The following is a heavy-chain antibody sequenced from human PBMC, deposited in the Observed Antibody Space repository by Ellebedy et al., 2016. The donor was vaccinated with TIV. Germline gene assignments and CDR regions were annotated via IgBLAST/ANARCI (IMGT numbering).Heavy chain of an antibody. Sequence: MPSETLSLTCTVSGGSISTYYWSWIRQPPGKGLEWIGYIYYSGSTNYNPSLKSRVTISIDTSKNQFSLKLSPVTATDTAVYYCARGPKYYYGSSGYFDYWGQGTLVTVSS. V-gene: IGHV4-59*01. CDR2: IYYSGST. CDR1: GGSISTYY. J-gene: IGHJ4*02. D-gene: IGHD3-22*01. CDR3: ARGPKYYYGSSGYFDY.